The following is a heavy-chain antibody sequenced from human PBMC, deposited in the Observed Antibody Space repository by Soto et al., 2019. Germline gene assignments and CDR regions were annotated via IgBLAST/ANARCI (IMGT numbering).Heavy chain of an antibody. Sequence: QVQLVQSGAEVKKPGASVTVSCKASGYTFDRYAMSWLRQAPGQGLERMGWITGDTHEATYEQKFQGRVSLTRDRSTTTAYMELRSLRYDDTAVYYCARDRPTDHWGQGTMVTVSS. J-gene: IGHJ5*02. CDR3: ARDRPTDH. CDR1: GYTFDRYA. V-gene: IGHV1-18*01. CDR2: ITGDTHEA.